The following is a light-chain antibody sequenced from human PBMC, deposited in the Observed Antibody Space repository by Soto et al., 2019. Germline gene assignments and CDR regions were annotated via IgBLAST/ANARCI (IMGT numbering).Light chain of an antibody. CDR1: SSNIGAGYD. V-gene: IGLV1-40*01. Sequence: QSVLTQPPSVSEAPGQRVTSSCTGSSSNIGAGYDVHWYQQLPGTAPKLLISGNSNRPSGVPDRFSGSKSGTSASLAITGLQAEDEADYYCQSYDSSLSGPYVFGTGTNLTVL. CDR3: QSYDSSLSGPYV. J-gene: IGLJ1*01. CDR2: GNS.